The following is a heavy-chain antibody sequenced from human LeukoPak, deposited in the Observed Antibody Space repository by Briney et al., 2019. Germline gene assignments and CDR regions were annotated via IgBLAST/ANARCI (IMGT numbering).Heavy chain of an antibody. CDR2: ISSSGSTI. D-gene: IGHD3-10*01. J-gene: IGHJ6*02. CDR3: ARDQGFGEFTYYYGMDV. CDR1: GFTFSVYY. V-gene: IGHV3-11*01. Sequence: GGSLRLSCAASGFTFSVYYMSWIRQAPGKGLEWVSYISSSGSTIYYADSVKGRFTISRDNAKNSLYLQMNSLRAEDTAVYYCARDQGFGEFTYYYGMDVWGQGTTVTVSS.